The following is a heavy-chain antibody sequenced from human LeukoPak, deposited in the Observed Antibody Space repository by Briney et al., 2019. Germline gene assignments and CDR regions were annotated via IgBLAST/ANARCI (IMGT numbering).Heavy chain of an antibody. Sequence: PSETLSLTCTVSGGSISSYYWGWIRQPPGKGQEWIGYIYYSGSTNYNPSLKSRVTISVDTSKNQFSLKLSSVTAADTAVYYCARVDTASDAFDIWGQGTMVTVSS. J-gene: IGHJ3*02. CDR3: ARVDTASDAFDI. V-gene: IGHV4-59*01. CDR2: IYYSGST. D-gene: IGHD5-18*01. CDR1: GGSISSYY.